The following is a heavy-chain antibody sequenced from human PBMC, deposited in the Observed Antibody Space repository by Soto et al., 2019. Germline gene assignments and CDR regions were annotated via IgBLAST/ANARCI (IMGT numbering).Heavy chain of an antibody. CDR2: IYPGDSDT. CDR1: GYSFTSYW. D-gene: IGHD6-13*01. V-gene: IGHV5-51*01. J-gene: IGHJ4*02. CDR3: LLLPRGSSPTYYFDY. Sequence: GESLKISCKGSGYSFTSYWIGWVRQMPGKGLEWMGIIYPGDSDTRYSPSFQGQVTISADKSISTAYLQWSSLKASDTAMYYCLLLPRGSSPTYYFDYWGQGTLVTVSS.